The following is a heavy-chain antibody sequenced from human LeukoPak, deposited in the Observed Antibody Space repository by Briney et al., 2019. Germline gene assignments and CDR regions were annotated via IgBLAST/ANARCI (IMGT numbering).Heavy chain of an antibody. V-gene: IGHV3-48*02. CDR1: GFTFSIYS. CDR3: ARGLDFWSGSYDY. CDR2: ISSSSSTI. J-gene: IGHJ4*02. Sequence: GGSLRLSCAACGFTFSIYSMNWVRQAPGKGLEWVSYISSSSSTIYYADSVKGRFTISRDNAKNSLYLQMNSLRDEDTAVYYCARGLDFWSGSYDYWGQGTLVTVSS. D-gene: IGHD3-3*01.